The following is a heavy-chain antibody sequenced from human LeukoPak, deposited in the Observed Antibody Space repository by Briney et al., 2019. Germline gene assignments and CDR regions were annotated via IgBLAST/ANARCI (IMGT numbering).Heavy chain of an antibody. Sequence: GGSLRLSCATSGFTFGRCWMHWVRQAPGKGLEWVSYSDTEGSMTSYADSVKGRFTISRDNAKNTLYLEMHSLRVEDTAIYYCAREGSYLNSGGSYYLHWLDPWGQGTLVTVSS. CDR3: AREGSYLNSGGSYYLHWLDP. D-gene: IGHD3-22*01. CDR1: GFTFGRCW. V-gene: IGHV3-74*01. J-gene: IGHJ5*02. CDR2: SDTEGSMT.